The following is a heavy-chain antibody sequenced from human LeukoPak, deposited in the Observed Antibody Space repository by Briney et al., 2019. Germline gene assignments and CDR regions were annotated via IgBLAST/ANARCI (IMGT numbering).Heavy chain of an antibody. V-gene: IGHV3-30*02. CDR2: IRYDGSNK. J-gene: IGHJ6*03. CDR3: AFTELGYYYYMDV. D-gene: IGHD3-10*01. CDR1: GFTFSSYG. Sequence: PGGSLRLSCAASGFTFSSYGMHWVRQAPGKGLEWVAFIRYDGSNKYYADSVKGRFTISRDNSKNTLYLQMNSLRAEDTAVYYCAFTELGYYYYMDVWGKGTTVTVSS.